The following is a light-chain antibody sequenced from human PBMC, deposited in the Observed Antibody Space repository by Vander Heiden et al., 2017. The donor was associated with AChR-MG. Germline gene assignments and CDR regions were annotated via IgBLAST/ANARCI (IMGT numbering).Light chain of an antibody. CDR2: LGS. CDR1: QSLLHANGYTY. CDR3: MQALQNPPT. J-gene: IGKJ3*01. Sequence: DIVMTQSPLSLPVTPGEPASISCRSSQSLLHANGYTYLDWYLQKPGQSPQLLIRLGSDRASGVPDRFSGSGSGTDFILKISRVEADDVGVYYCMQALQNPPTFGPGTKVDIK. V-gene: IGKV2-28*01.